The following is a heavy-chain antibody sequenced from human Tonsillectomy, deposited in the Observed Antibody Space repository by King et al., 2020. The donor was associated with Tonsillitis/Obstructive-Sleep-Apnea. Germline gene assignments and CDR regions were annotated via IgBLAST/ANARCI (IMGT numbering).Heavy chain of an antibody. CDR3: ARHIDSXXYYNRLKXXXX. D-gene: IGHD3-10*01. V-gene: IGHV4-39*01. CDR1: GASMSSGTYS. Sequence: VQLQESGPGLVRPSETLSLTCTVSGASMSSGTYSWGWVRQPPGKGLEWIGSLHYSGSTYYKSSVSRRVAISVDTSNNQFSLLLTSVTAADTATYYSARHIDSXXYYNRLKXXXXXXQGILVTVPS. J-gene: IGHJ5*02. CDR2: LHYSGST.